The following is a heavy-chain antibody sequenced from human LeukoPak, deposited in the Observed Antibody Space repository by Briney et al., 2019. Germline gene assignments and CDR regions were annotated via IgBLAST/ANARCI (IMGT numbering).Heavy chain of an antibody. CDR3: ARVVAATHIFDYYYYYYMDV. CDR2: ISAYNGNT. D-gene: IGHD2-15*01. V-gene: IGHV1-18*01. CDR1: GYTFTSYG. J-gene: IGHJ6*03. Sequence: ASVKVSCKASGYTFTSYGISWVRQAPGQGLEWMGWISAYNGNTNYAQKLQGRVTMTTDTSTSTAYMELRSLRSDDTAVYYCARVVAATHIFDYYYYYYMDVWGKGTTVTISS.